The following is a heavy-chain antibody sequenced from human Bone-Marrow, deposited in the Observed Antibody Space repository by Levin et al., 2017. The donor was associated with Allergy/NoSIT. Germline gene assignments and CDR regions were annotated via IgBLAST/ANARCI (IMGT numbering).Heavy chain of an antibody. CDR3: ARRTTVVKAFDY. J-gene: IGHJ4*02. V-gene: IGHV3-74*03. D-gene: IGHD4-23*01. CDR2: LNSDGSSA. Sequence: GGSLRLSCAASGFNFTNFWMHWVRQVPGKGLEWVSRLNSDGSSATYVDSVKGRFTISRDNAKNTLYLQMNSLRVEDTAVYFCARRTTVVKAFDYWGQGTLVTVSS. CDR1: GFNFTNFW.